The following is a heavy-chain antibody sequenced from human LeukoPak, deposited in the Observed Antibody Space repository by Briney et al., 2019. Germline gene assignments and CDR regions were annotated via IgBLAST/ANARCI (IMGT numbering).Heavy chain of an antibody. V-gene: IGHV3-64D*09. CDR2: ISLNGGST. CDR3: VKDLRSDFWGVLSRYLSY. Sequence: GGSLRLSCSASGFTFSSYAMHWVRQAPGKGLEYVAAISLNGGSTYYADSVKGRFTISRDNSKSTLYLQMSSLRAEETGGYLCVKDLRSDFWGVLSRYLSYWGEGTVVTVSS. D-gene: IGHD3-3*01. J-gene: IGHJ4*02. CDR1: GFTFSSYA.